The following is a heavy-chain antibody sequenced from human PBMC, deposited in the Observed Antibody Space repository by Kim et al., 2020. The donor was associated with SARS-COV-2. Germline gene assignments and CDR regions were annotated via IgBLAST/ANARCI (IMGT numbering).Heavy chain of an antibody. CDR1: GDSVSSNSAA. D-gene: IGHD6-19*01. J-gene: IGHJ3*02. CDR2: TYYRSKWYN. CDR3: ARDQGPVTVKLYSSDGDAFDI. Sequence: SQTLSLTCAISGDSVSSNSAAWNWIRQSPSRGLEWLGRTYYRSKWYNDYAVSVKSRITINPDTSKNQFSLQLNSVTPEDTAVYYCARDQGPVTVKLYSSDGDAFDIWGQGTMVTVSS. V-gene: IGHV6-1*01.